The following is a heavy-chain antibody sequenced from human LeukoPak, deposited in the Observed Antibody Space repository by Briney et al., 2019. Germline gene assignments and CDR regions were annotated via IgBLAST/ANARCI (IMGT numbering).Heavy chain of an antibody. J-gene: IGHJ3*02. CDR2: INAGNGNT. V-gene: IGHV1-3*01. Sequence: GASVKVSCKASGYTFTSYAMHWVRQAPGQRLEWMGWINAGNGNTKYSQKFQGRVTITRDTSASTAYMELSSLRSEDTAVYYCARPLFSGWRSNDAFDIWGQGTMVTVSS. CDR3: ARPLFSGWRSNDAFDI. D-gene: IGHD6-19*01. CDR1: GYTFTSYA.